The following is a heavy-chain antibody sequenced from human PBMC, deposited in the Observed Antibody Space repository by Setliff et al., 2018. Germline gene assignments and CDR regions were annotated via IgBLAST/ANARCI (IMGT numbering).Heavy chain of an antibody. J-gene: IGHJ4*02. V-gene: IGHV1-18*01. D-gene: IGHD3-22*01. Sequence: ASVKVSCKTSGYAFITFGMSWVRQAPGQGLEWIGWISPVYGIANYARKFQVRVTMTADTSTTTAYLELTSLRYDDTAVYYCVRGPGPSVVVAIPFDHWGQGSLVTVSS. CDR3: VRGPGPSVVVAIPFDH. CDR1: GYAFITFG. CDR2: ISPVYGIA.